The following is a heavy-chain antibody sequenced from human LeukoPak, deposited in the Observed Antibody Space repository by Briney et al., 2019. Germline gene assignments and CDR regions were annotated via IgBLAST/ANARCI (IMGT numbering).Heavy chain of an antibody. V-gene: IGHV3-23*01. J-gene: IGHJ4*02. CDR2: ISGRCGSI. D-gene: IGHD3-22*01. Sequence: GGSLRLSCAGSGVTFSSYAMSGVRQAPGKGVEGVSDISGRCGSIYYADSGKGRYTISRDNAKNTLYVEKNSLRGEDTAVYYCAKSLPLIVVVVDYWGQATLVTVSS. CDR1: GVTFSSYA. CDR3: AKSLPLIVVVVDY.